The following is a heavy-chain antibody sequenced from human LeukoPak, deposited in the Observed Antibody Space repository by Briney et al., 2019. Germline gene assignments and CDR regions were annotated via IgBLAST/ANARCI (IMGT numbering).Heavy chain of an antibody. D-gene: IGHD2-15*01. J-gene: IGHJ3*02. V-gene: IGHV3-30*04. CDR2: ISKDGSNE. Sequence: GGSLRLSCEASRFIFSSYAMHWVRQALGKGLEWVARISKDGSNEDYTDAVKGRFSISRDHSKNTLYLQMTSLREEDTAVYFCARVNDLWSVAATHNAFDIWGHGTMVTVST. CDR1: RFIFSSYA. CDR3: ARVNDLWSVAATHNAFDI.